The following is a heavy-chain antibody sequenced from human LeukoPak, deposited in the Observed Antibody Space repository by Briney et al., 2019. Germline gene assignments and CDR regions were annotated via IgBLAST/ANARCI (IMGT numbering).Heavy chain of an antibody. J-gene: IGHJ4*02. CDR3: AREGPRISGSPRY. V-gene: IGHV1-2*02. D-gene: IGHD1-26*01. Sequence: ASVKVSCKASGYTFTRYYMHWVRQAPGQGLEWMGWINPNSGGTNYAQKFQGRVTMTRDTSISTAYMELSRLRSDDTAVYYCAREGPRISGSPRYWGQGTLVTVSS. CDR1: GYTFTRYY. CDR2: INPNSGGT.